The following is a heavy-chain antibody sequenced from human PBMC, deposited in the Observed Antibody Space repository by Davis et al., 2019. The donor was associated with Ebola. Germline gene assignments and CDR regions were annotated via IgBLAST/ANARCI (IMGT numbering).Heavy chain of an antibody. V-gene: IGHV3-7*01. CDR2: IKTDGSEE. J-gene: IGHJ4*02. Sequence: GGSLRLSCAASGFTFSTYWMSWVRQAPGKGLEWVANIKTDGSEEQYVDSVKGRFSMSRDNAKNSLYLQLDSLRDDDTAVYYCARWGLRGNYDSWSGSDYYFDYWGQGTLVTVSS. CDR1: GFTFSTYW. D-gene: IGHD3-3*01. CDR3: ARWGLRGNYDSWSGSDYYFDY.